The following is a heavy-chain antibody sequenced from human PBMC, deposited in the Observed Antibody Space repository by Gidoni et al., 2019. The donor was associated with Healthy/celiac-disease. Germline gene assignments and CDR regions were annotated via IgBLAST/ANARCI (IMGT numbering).Heavy chain of an antibody. J-gene: IGHJ6*02. CDR3: SREGTLYSSGWYFSYYYGMDV. D-gene: IGHD6-19*01. CDR1: GFTFSNAW. CDR2: IKSITDGGTT. Sequence: EVQLVESGGGLVKPGGSLRLSCAASGFTFSNAWMSWVRQAPGKGLEWVGRIKSITDGGTTDYAAPVKGRFTISRDDSKNTLYLQMNSLKTEDTAVYYCSREGTLYSSGWYFSYYYGMDVWGQGTTVTVSS. V-gene: IGHV3-15*01.